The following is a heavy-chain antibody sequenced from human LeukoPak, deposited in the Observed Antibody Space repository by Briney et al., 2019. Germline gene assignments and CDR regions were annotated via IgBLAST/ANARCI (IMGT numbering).Heavy chain of an antibody. CDR3: ARDHHDSSGYLFDP. D-gene: IGHD3-22*01. CDR1: GGSISSGGYY. Sequence: SQTLSLTCTVSGGSISSGGYYWSWIRQHPGKGLEWIGYIYYSGSTYYNPSLKSRVTISVDTSKNQFSLKLSSVTAADTAVYYCARDHHDSSGYLFDPWGQGTLVTVSS. J-gene: IGHJ5*02. CDR2: IYYSGST. V-gene: IGHV4-31*03.